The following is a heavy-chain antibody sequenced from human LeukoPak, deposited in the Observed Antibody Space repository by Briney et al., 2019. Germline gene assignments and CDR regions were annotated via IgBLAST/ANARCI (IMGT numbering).Heavy chain of an antibody. CDR3: ASFIAVAGTKH. CDR1: GGSFSGYY. CDR2: INHSGST. Sequence: SETLSLTCAVYGGSFSGYYWSWIRQPPGKGLEWIGEINHSGSTNYNPSLKSRVTIPVDTYKNQFSLKLSSVTAADTAVYYCASFIAVAGTKHWGQGTLVTVSS. D-gene: IGHD6-19*01. V-gene: IGHV4-34*01. J-gene: IGHJ4*02.